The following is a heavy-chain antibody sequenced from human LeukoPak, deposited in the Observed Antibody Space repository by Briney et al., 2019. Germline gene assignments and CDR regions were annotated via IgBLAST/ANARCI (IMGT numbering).Heavy chain of an antibody. D-gene: IGHD3-22*01. CDR3: ARDYYYESCGFFDY. J-gene: IGHJ4*02. CDR1: GYTLTAHY. Sequence: ASLKVSCKSSGYTLTAHYMHWVRQAPGQGLEWMGWINTNSGGTNYAQKFQGRVTMTRDTSISTAYMELSRLRSDDTAVYYCARDYYYESCGFFDYWGQGTLVTVSS. CDR2: INTNSGGT. V-gene: IGHV1-2*02.